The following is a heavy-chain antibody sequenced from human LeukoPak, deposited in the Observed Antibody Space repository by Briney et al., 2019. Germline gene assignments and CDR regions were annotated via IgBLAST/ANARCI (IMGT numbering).Heavy chain of an antibody. CDR1: GFTFSDYY. CDR3: ASLYYYDSRDDAFDI. D-gene: IGHD3-22*01. V-gene: IGHV3-7*01. CDR2: IKQDDSEK. J-gene: IGHJ3*02. Sequence: GGSLRLSCTASGFTFSDYYMTWVRQAPGKGLEWVANIKQDDSEKYYVDSVKGRFTISRDNAKNSLHLQMNSLRAEDAAVYYCASLYYYDSRDDAFDIWGQGTMVTVSS.